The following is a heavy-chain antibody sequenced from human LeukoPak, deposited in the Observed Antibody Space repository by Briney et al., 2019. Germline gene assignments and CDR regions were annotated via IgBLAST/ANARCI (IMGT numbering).Heavy chain of an antibody. Sequence: PGGSLRLSCAASGFTFSSYSMNWVRQAPGKGLVWVSCINSDGSSTAYADSVKGRFTISRDNAKNTLYLQMNSLRAEDTAVYYCASDTVDTALGIDYWGQGTLVTVSS. CDR2: INSDGSST. J-gene: IGHJ4*02. CDR3: ASDTVDTALGIDY. V-gene: IGHV3-74*01. CDR1: GFTFSSYS. D-gene: IGHD5-18*01.